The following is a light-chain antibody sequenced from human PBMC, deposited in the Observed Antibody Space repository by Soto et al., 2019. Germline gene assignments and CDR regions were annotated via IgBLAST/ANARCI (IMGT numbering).Light chain of an antibody. CDR3: QQYYSTPLT. CDR1: QNFGSTS. Sequence: PGERATLSCRASQNFGSTSLAWYQQKHGQAPRLLIYGASTRATGIPARFSGSGSGTDLTISISSLQAEDVEVYYCQQYYSTPLTFGGGTKVDIK. V-gene: IGKV3D-7*01. J-gene: IGKJ4*01. CDR2: GAS.